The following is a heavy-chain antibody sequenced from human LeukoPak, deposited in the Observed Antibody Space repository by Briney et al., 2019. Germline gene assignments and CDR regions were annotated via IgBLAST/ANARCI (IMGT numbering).Heavy chain of an antibody. J-gene: IGHJ4*02. Sequence: GGSLRLSCAASGFTFRSYAMSWVRQAPGKGLEWVSAISGSGGSTYYADSVKGRFTISRDNSKNTLYLQMNSLRAEDTAVYYWAKEHSVVVVAATGGDYWGQGTLVTVSS. CDR1: GFTFRSYA. D-gene: IGHD2-15*01. V-gene: IGHV3-23*01. CDR3: AKEHSVVVVAATGGDY. CDR2: ISGSGGST.